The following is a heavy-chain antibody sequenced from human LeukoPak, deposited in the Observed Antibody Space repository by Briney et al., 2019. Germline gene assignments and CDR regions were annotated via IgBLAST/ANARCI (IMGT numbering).Heavy chain of an antibody. Sequence: PGGSLRLSCEASGFTFGNFGMTWVRQAPGKGLQWVSGITGSTTWTYYAASVKGRFTVSRDNSQNTLHLQMNSLRADDTAVYYCVRELVSSGTGYFDLWGRGTLVTVSS. CDR2: ITGSTTWT. V-gene: IGHV3-23*01. CDR1: GFTFGNFG. D-gene: IGHD3-10*02. CDR3: VRELVSSGTGYFDL. J-gene: IGHJ2*01.